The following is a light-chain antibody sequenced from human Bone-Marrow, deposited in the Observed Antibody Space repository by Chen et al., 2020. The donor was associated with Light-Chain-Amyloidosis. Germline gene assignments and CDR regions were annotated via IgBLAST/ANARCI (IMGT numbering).Light chain of an antibody. J-gene: IGLJ3*02. V-gene: IGLV3-21*02. Sequence: SYVLTQPSSVSVAPGQTATIACGGNNIGSTSVHWYQQTPGQAPLLVVYADSDRPSGIPERLSGSNSGNTATLTISRVEAVDEADYYWQVWDRSSDRPVFGGGTKLTVL. CDR3: QVWDRSSDRPV. CDR2: ADS. CDR1: NIGSTS.